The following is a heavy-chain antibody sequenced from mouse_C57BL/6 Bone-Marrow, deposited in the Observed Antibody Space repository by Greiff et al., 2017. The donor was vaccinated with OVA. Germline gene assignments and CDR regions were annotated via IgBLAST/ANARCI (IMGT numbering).Heavy chain of an antibody. J-gene: IGHJ1*03. V-gene: IGHV1-64*01. Sequence: QVQLKESGAELVKPGASVKLSCKASGYTFTSYWMHWVKQRPGQGLEWIGMIHPNSGSTNYNEKFKSKATLTVDKSSSTAYMQLSSLTSEDSAVYYCARGDYYYGSSYWWYFDVWGTGTTVTVSS. CDR3: ARGDYYYGSSYWWYFDV. CDR1: GYTFTSYW. D-gene: IGHD1-1*01. CDR2: IHPNSGST.